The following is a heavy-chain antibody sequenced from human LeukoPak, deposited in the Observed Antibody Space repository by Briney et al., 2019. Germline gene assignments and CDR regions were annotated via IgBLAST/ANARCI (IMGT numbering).Heavy chain of an antibody. CDR3: ASSDFDY. CDR2: IYYSGST. Sequence: SETLSLTCTVSGGSISSYYWSWIRQPPGKGLEWIGYIYYSGSTNYNPSLKSRVTISVDTSKNQFSLKLSSVTAEDTAVYYCASSDFDYWGQGTLVTASS. J-gene: IGHJ4*02. CDR1: GGSISSYY. V-gene: IGHV4-59*01. D-gene: IGHD3-10*01.